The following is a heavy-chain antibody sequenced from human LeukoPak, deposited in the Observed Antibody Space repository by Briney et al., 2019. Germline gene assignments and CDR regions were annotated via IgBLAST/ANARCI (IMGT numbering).Heavy chain of an antibody. CDR2: ISGSGSST. D-gene: IGHD3-16*02. CDR1: GFTFSNYA. CDR3: ALNGREVPSGAFDI. Sequence: GGSLRLSCAASGFTFSNYAMSWVRQAPGKGLEWVSAISGSGSSTYYADSVKGRFTISRDNSKNTLYLQMNSLRAEDTAVYYCALNGREVPSGAFDIWGQGTMVTVSS. V-gene: IGHV3-23*01. J-gene: IGHJ3*02.